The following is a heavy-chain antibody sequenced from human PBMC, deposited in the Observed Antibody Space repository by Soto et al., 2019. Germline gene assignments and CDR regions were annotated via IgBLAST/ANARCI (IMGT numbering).Heavy chain of an antibody. CDR2: IYYSGST. D-gene: IGHD2-15*01. V-gene: IGHV4-61*01. J-gene: IGHJ6*02. CDR1: GGSVSSGSYY. Sequence: QVQLQESGPGLVKPSETLSLTCTVSGGSVSSGSYYWSWIRQPPGKGLEWIGYIYYSGSTNYNPSRKSRVTISVDTSKNQFSLKLSSVTAADTAVYYCARVVRGSYYYGMDVWGQGTTVTVSS. CDR3: ARVVRGSYYYGMDV.